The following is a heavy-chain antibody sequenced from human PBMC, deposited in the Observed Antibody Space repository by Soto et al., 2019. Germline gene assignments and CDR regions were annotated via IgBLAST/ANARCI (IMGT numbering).Heavy chain of an antibody. D-gene: IGHD6-19*01. V-gene: IGHV1-69*13. CDR2: IMPIFGTT. CDR3: ARVSGRGWYNWFDP. J-gene: IGHJ5*02. CDR1: GGNFTSHG. Sequence: SVKVSCKASGGNFTSHGASWVRQAPGQGLEFMGGIMPIFGTTNYAQKFRGRVTITADEPTSTVYMELRSLRSEDTAVYYCARVSGRGWYNWFDPWGQGTLVTVSS.